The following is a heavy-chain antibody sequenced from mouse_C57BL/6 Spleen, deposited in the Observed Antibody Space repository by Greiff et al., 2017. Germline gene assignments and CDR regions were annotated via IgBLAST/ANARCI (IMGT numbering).Heavy chain of an antibody. V-gene: IGHV1-64*01. CDR3: ARTYGSSYVGFAY. CDR2: IHPNSGST. Sequence: VQLQQPGAELVKPGASVKLSCKASGYTFTSYWMHWVKQRPGQGLEWIGMIHPNSGSTNYNEKFKSKATLTADKSSSTAYMQLSSLTSEDSAVYFCARTYGSSYVGFAYWGQGTLVTVSA. CDR1: GYTFTSYW. D-gene: IGHD1-1*01. J-gene: IGHJ3*01.